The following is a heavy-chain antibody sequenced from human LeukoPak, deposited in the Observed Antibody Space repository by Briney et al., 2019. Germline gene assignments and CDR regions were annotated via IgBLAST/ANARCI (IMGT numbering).Heavy chain of an antibody. V-gene: IGHV4-39*01. D-gene: IGHD6-13*01. CDR1: GFTFSSYT. Sequence: GSLRLSCAASGFTFSSYTMSWVRQAPGKGLEWIGSIYYSGSTYYNPSLKSRVTISVDTSKNQFSLKLSSVTAADTAVYYCARRVYSSSWVDYWGQGTLVTVSS. CDR3: ARRVYSSSWVDY. CDR2: IYYSGST. J-gene: IGHJ4*02.